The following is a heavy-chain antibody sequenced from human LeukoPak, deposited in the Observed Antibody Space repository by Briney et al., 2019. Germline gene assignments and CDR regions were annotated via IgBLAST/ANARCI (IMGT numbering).Heavy chain of an antibody. Sequence: ASVKVSCKASGYTFTSYGISWVRQAPGQGLEWMGWISAYNGNTNYAQKLQGRVTMTTDTSASTAYMELSSLRSEDTAVYYCARAEGGIDSGSYRFDYWGQGTLVTVSS. CDR2: ISAYNGNT. J-gene: IGHJ4*02. D-gene: IGHD1-26*01. CDR1: GYTFTSYG. CDR3: ARAEGGIDSGSYRFDY. V-gene: IGHV1-18*01.